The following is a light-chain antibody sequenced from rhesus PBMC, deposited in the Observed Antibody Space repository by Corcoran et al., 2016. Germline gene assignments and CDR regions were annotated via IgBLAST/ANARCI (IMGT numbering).Light chain of an antibody. J-gene: IGKJ1*01. CDR2: KAS. CDR1: QSISSW. CDR3: PQYSSSPWT. V-gene: IGKV1-22*01. Sequence: DIQMTQSPSSLSASVGDTVTITCRASQSISSWLAWYQQKPGKAPKLLIYKASTLQSGVPSRFSGSGSGTVFTLTISSLQSEAFATYYCPQYSSSPWTFGQGTKVEIK.